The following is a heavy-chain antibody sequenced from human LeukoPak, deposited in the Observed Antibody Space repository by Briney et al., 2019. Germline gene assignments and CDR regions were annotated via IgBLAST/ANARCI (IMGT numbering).Heavy chain of an antibody. CDR1: GVSLSSSSYY. CDR2: VYFSGSS. D-gene: IGHD3-22*01. CDR3: ARDWGGYYYGLDYFDY. J-gene: IGHJ4*02. Sequence: SETLSLTCSVSGVSLSSSSYYWAWIRQPPGKGLEWIANVYFSGSSYYSRSLKSRVTISIDTSKNQFSLTLNSVTAADTAVYYCARDWGGYYYGLDYFDYWGQGTLVTVSS. V-gene: IGHV4-39*07.